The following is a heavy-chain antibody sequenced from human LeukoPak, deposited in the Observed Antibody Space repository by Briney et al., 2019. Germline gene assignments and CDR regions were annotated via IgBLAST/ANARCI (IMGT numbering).Heavy chain of an antibody. CDR1: GGSISTYY. Sequence: SETLSLTCTVSGGSISTYYWSWIRQAPGKGLEWVGYIYYSGSTNYNPSLTSRGTISVDTSKKQFSLQLGSVTAAATAVYFCARHNGYGDYLKWCAPWGQGTLVSVSS. CDR3: ARHNGYGDYLKWCAP. D-gene: IGHD4-17*01. CDR2: IYYSGST. V-gene: IGHV4-59*08. J-gene: IGHJ5*02.